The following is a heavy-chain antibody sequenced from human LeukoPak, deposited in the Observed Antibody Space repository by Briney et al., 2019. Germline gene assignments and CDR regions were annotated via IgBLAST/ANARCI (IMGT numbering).Heavy chain of an antibody. CDR3: AKGIYSSGWSYFDY. Sequence: GGSLRLSCAASGFAFSNSAMSWVRQAPGKGLEWVSTLSGSGITTYYADSVKGRFTISRDNSKNTLYLQMNSLRAEDTAVYYCAKGIYSSGWSYFDYWGHGTLVTVSS. CDR1: GFAFSNSA. CDR2: LSGSGITT. J-gene: IGHJ4*01. D-gene: IGHD6-19*01. V-gene: IGHV3-23*01.